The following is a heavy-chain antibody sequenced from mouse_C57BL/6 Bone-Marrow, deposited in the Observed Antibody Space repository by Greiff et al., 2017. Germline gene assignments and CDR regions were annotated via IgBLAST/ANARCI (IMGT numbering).Heavy chain of an antibody. V-gene: IGHV1-81*01. CDR2: INPRSGGT. D-gene: IGHD2-2*01. CDR1: GYTFTSYG. CDR3: ARSLTYGFSGWFDD. Sequence: QVQLQQPGAELARPGASVKLSCKASGYTFTSYGMSWVKQRTGQGLEWIGEINPRSGGTNYNEKFKGKATLTADKSSSTAYMELRSLTSEDSAVYVCARSLTYGFSGWFDDWGTGTTVTVSA. J-gene: IGHJ1*03.